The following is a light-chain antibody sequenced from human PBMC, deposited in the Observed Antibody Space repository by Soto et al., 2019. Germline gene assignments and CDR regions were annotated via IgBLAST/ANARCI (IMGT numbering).Light chain of an antibody. V-gene: IGKV3-20*01. Sequence: EIVLTQSPGTLSLSPGERATLSCRASQSVDNNYLAWYQQKPGQAPRLLIYGASSRATGIPARFSGSGSGTDFTLTTSRLEPEDCAVYFCQQYGSSPITFGQGTRLEIK. J-gene: IGKJ5*01. CDR1: QSVDNNY. CDR2: GAS. CDR3: QQYGSSPIT.